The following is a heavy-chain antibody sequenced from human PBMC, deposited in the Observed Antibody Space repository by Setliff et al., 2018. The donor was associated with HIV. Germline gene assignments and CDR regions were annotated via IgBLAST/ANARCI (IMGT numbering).Heavy chain of an antibody. J-gene: IGHJ1*01. V-gene: IGHV1-46*01. D-gene: IGHD3-22*01. Sequence: ASVKVSCKASGYTFTAYYMHWVRQAPGQGLEWMGIINPSGGGTNFAQKFQGRVTITRDTSASTAYMELSSLRSEDTAVYYCARGDSSGYRPFQHWGQGTLVTVSS. CDR2: INPSGGGT. CDR1: GYTFTAYY. CDR3: ARGDSSGYRPFQH.